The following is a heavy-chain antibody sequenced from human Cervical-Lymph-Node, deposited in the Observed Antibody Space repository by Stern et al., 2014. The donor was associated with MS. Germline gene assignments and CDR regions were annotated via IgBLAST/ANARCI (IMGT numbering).Heavy chain of an antibody. Sequence: QVQLEQSGAEVKKPGSSVRVSCKASGGTFANYTISWVRQAPGQGLQWSGEIIPFYDIKTNAQDFSGRLTITADTSTTTAHRELGSLRSEDTAVDYCARFSGWGQGTLVIVSS. V-gene: IGHV1-69*17. CDR1: GGTFANYT. CDR3: ARFSG. D-gene: IGHD2-8*02. J-gene: IGHJ4*02. CDR2: IIPFYDIK.